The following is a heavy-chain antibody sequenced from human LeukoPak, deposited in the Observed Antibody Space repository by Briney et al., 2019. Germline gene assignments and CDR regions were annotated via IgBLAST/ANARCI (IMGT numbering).Heavy chain of an antibody. D-gene: IGHD5-18*01. Sequence: GGSLRLSCAASGFTVSSNYMSWVRQAPGKGLEWVSVIYSGGSTYYADSVKGRFTISRDNSKNTLYLQMNSLRAEDTAVYYCARHAGLSYGFDYWGQGTLVTVFS. CDR3: ARHAGLSYGFDY. CDR1: GFTVSSNY. J-gene: IGHJ4*02. V-gene: IGHV3-53*01. CDR2: IYSGGST.